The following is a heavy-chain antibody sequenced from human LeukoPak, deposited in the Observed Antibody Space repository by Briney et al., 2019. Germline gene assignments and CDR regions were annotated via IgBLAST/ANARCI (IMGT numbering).Heavy chain of an antibody. CDR2: ISSSATTI. J-gene: IGHJ4*02. CDR3: SRGGISFAY. D-gene: IGHD3-3*01. V-gene: IGHV3-48*03. Sequence: PGGSLRLSCAASGFTFTSYEMSWVRQAPGKGLEWISYISSSATTIHYADSVKGRFTISRDNAMKSVCLQMNSLRVEDTAVYYCSRGGISFAYWGQGTLVTVSS. CDR1: GFTFTSYE.